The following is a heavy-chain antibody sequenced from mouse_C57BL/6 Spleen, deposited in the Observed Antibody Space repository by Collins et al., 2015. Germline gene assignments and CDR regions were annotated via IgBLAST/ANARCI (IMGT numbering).Heavy chain of an antibody. CDR1: GYTFTTYG. Sequence: KKPGETVKISCKASGYTFTTYGMSWVKQAPGKGLKWMGWINTYSGVPTYADDFKGRFAFSLQTSASTAYLQINNLKNEDTATYFCARSRHYYGSSYDWYFDVWGTGTTVTVSS. CDR2: INTYSGVP. V-gene: IGHV9-3*01. J-gene: IGHJ1*03. CDR3: ARSRHYYGSSYDWYFDV. D-gene: IGHD1-1*01.